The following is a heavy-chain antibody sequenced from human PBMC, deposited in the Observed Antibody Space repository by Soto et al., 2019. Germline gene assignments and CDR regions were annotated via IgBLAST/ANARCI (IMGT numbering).Heavy chain of an antibody. Sequence: QVQLVQSGAEVKKPGASVKVSCKASGYTFTRSGISWVRQAPGQGLEWMGWISTYNGDTNYAQTFQGRVTMTTDTSTSTVHMEVRSLRSDDTAVYYCAREGVAPYYYYSMDVWGQGTPVTVSS. D-gene: IGHD5-12*01. CDR1: GYTFTRSG. CDR2: ISTYNGDT. V-gene: IGHV1-18*01. J-gene: IGHJ6*02. CDR3: AREGVAPYYYYSMDV.